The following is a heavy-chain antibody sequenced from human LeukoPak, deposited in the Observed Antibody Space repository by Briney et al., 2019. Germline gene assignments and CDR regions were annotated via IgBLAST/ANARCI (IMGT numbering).Heavy chain of an antibody. V-gene: IGHV6-1*01. CDR3: ARDLGVTANFNY. CDR2: TYYRSKWYN. Sequence: SQTLSLTCAISGDSVSSNRASWNWIRQSPSSGLEWLGRTYYRSKWYNDYAVSVTSRVTINPDTSKNQVSLQLNSVTPEDTAVYYCARDLGVTANFNYWGQGILVTVSS. J-gene: IGHJ4*02. CDR1: GDSVSSNRAS. D-gene: IGHD2-21*02.